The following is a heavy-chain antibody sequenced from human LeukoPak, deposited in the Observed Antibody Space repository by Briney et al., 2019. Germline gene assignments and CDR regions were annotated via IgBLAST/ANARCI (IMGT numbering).Heavy chain of an antibody. CDR2: FDPEDAEI. J-gene: IGHJ3*01. D-gene: IGHD3-22*01. CDR3: AAGDANPGGRNYYLNDVFDL. CDR1: GYTLTELS. Sequence: ASVKVSCKVSGYTLTELSIHWVRQAPGKGLEWMGGFDPEDAEIVYAQKLQGRVAMTEDTSTGTAHLELSSLRSEDTAIYYCAAGDANPGGRNYYLNDVFDLWGQGTMVIVSS. V-gene: IGHV1-24*01.